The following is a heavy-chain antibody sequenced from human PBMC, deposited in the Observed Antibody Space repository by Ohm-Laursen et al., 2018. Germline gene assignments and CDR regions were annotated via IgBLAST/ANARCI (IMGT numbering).Heavy chain of an antibody. J-gene: IGHJ6*02. CDR2: IFSNDEK. V-gene: IGHV2-26*01. Sequence: TQTLTLTCTVSRMGVSWIRQPPGKALEWLVPIFSNDEKSYSTSLKSRLTISKDTSKSQVVLTMTNMDPVDTATYYCARIRAYDILTGYGYYYMDVWGQGTTVTVS. D-gene: IGHD3-9*01. CDR3: ARIRAYDILTGYGYYYMDV. CDR1: RMG.